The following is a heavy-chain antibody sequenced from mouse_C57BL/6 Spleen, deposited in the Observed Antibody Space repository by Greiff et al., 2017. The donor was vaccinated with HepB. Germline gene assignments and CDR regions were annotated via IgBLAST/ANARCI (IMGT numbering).Heavy chain of an antibody. V-gene: IGHV5-4*03. D-gene: IGHD1-1*01. CDR3: ARAGNYYGSSSGYFDY. Sequence: EVKVEESGGGLVKPGGSLKLSCAASGSTFSSYAMSWVRQTPEKRLEWVATISDGGSYTYYPDNVKGRFTISRDNAKNNLYLQMSHLKSEDTAMYYCARAGNYYGSSSGYFDYWGQGTTLTVSS. CDR1: GSTFSSYA. CDR2: ISDGGSYT. J-gene: IGHJ2*01.